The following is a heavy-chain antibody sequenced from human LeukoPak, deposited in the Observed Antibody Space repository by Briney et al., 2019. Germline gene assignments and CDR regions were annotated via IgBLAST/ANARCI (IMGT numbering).Heavy chain of an antibody. CDR2: IYYSGST. Sequence: PSETLSLTCTVSGGSISSYYWSWIRQPPGKGLEWIGYIYYSGSTNYNPSLKSRVTIPVDTSKNQFSLKLSSVTAADTAVYYCARGLKYYYYYYMDVWGKGTTVTVSS. V-gene: IGHV4-59*12. J-gene: IGHJ6*03. CDR3: ARGLKYYYYYYMDV. CDR1: GGSISSYY.